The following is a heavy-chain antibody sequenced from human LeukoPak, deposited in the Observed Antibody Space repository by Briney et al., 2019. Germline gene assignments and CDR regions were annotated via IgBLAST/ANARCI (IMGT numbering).Heavy chain of an antibody. CDR3: AKYDRYSSSRSYFDY. CDR2: ISGSGGST. V-gene: IGHV3-23*01. D-gene: IGHD6-13*01. Sequence: TGGSLRLSCAASGFTFSSYAMSWVRQAPGKGLEWVSAISGSGGSTYYADSVKGRFTISRDNSKNTLYLQMNSLRAEDTAVYYCAKYDRYSSSRSYFDYWGQGTLVTVSS. J-gene: IGHJ4*02. CDR1: GFTFSSYA.